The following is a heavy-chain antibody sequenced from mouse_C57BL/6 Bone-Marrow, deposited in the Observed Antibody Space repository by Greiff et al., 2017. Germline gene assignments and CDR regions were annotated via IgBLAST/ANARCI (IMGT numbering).Heavy chain of an antibody. CDR1: GYTFTSYW. CDR3: AREGYYYGSTGFDY. Sequence: VQLQQPGAELVMPGASVKLSCKASGYTFTSYWMHWVKQRPGQGLEWIGEIDPSDSYTNYNQKFKGKSTLTVDKSSSTAYMQLSSLTSEDSAVYYCAREGYYYGSTGFDYWCQGTTLTVSA. CDR2: IDPSDSYT. D-gene: IGHD1-1*01. J-gene: IGHJ2*01. V-gene: IGHV1-69*01.